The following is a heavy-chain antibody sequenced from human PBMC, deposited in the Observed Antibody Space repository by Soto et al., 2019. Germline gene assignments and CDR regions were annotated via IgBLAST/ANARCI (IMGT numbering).Heavy chain of an antibody. J-gene: IGHJ4*02. Sequence: GGSLRLSCAASGFTFSTYSMSFVRRAPGKGLEWVSTIGRSTSHTFYADSVKGRFTISRDDAKNSLYLQMNSLRAEDTAVYYCATDYENWSRDHWGQGTLVTVSS. D-gene: IGHD1-1*01. V-gene: IGHV3-21*01. CDR1: GFTFSTYS. CDR2: IGRSTSHT. CDR3: ATDYENWSRDH.